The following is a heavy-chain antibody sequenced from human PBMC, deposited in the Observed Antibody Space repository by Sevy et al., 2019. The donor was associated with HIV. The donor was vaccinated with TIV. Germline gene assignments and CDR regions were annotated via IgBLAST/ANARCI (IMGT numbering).Heavy chain of an antibody. J-gene: IGHJ5*02. CDR1: GYTLTELS. CDR2: FDPGSGAT. D-gene: IGHD2-15*01. CDR3: ATVGLRYFSGASAYQGDWFDP. Sequence: ASVKVSCKVSGYTLTELSMHWVRQAPGKGLEWMGGFDPGSGATVYAQKFQGRVIMTEETSTDTGYMELSSLRSEDTAVYYGATVGLRYFSGASAYQGDWFDPWGQGTLVTVSS. V-gene: IGHV1-24*01.